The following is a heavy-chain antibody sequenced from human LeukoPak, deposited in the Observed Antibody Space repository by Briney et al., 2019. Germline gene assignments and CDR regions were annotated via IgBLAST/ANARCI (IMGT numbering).Heavy chain of an antibody. CDR2: INHSGST. Sequence: GSLRLSCEASEFILSSYAMSWIRQPPGKGLEWIGEINHSGSTNYNPSLKSRVTISVDTSKNQFSLKLSSVTAADTAVYYCAREDSSGTIDYWGQGTLVTVSS. CDR3: AREDSSGTIDY. J-gene: IGHJ4*02. CDR1: EFILSSYA. V-gene: IGHV4-34*01. D-gene: IGHD3-22*01.